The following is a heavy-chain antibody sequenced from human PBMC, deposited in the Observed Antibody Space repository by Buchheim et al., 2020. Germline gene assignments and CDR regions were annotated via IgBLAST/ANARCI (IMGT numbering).Heavy chain of an antibody. J-gene: IGHJ4*02. V-gene: IGHV1-46*01. D-gene: IGHD1-26*01. CDR3: ARDPIVGATAFDS. Sequence: QVQLVQSGAEVKKPGASMKVSCKASGYTFTTYYIHWVRQAPGQGLEWMGIINPSGGSTTYAQKFQDRVTMTRDTSPSTVYMELSSLRSEDTAVYYCARDPIVGATAFDSWGQGTL. CDR2: INPSGGST. CDR1: GYTFTTYY.